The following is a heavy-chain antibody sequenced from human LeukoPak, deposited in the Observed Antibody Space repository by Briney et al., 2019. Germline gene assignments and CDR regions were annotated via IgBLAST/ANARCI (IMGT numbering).Heavy chain of an antibody. V-gene: IGHV3-23*01. CDR1: GFTFSSYA. Sequence: GGSLRLSCAASGFTFSSYAMSWVRQAPGKGLEWVSAISGSGGSTYYADSVKGRFTISRDNSKNTLYLQMNSLRAEDTAVYYCAKGIKDNRATRVNYYYYGMDVWGQGTTVTVSS. D-gene: IGHD3-10*01. J-gene: IGHJ6*02. CDR2: ISGSGGST. CDR3: AKGIKDNRATRVNYYYYGMDV.